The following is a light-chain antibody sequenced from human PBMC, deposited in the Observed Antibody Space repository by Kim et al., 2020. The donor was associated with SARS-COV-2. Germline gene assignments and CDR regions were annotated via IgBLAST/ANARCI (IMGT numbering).Light chain of an antibody. V-gene: IGKV4-1*01. J-gene: IGKJ5*01. CDR1: QPVSHRSNNKNY. CDR3: QQYYVTPIT. Sequence: ATINCKASQPVSHRSNNKNYLAWYQQKSGQPPNLLIYWASTRESGVPDRFSGGGSGTDFTLTISSLQAEDVAIYYCQQYYVTPITFGQGTRLEIK. CDR2: WAS.